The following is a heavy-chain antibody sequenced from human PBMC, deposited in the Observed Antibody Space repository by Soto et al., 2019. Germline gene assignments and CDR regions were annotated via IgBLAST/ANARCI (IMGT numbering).Heavy chain of an antibody. CDR2: ISSSSSYI. D-gene: IGHD3-10*01. V-gene: IGHV3-21*01. CDR1: GFTFSSYS. J-gene: IGHJ4*02. CDR3: ARVLLPPPGDGSGSCFDY. Sequence: EVQLVESGGGLVKPGGSLRLYCAASGFTFSSYSMNWVRQAPGKGLEWVSSISSSSSYIYYADSVKGRFTISRDNAKNSLYLQMNSLRAEDTAVYYCARVLLPPPGDGSGSCFDYWGQGTLVTVSS.